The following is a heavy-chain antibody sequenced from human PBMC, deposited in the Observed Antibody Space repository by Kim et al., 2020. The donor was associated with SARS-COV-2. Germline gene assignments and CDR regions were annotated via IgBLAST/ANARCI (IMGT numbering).Heavy chain of an antibody. Sequence: NYAPMLQGRVTMTADTSTSTASMELTSLRSDDTAVYYCARDHPLTATTGYWGQGTLVTVSS. D-gene: IGHD1-7*01. CDR3: ARDHPLTATTGY. J-gene: IGHJ4*02. V-gene: IGHV1-18*01.